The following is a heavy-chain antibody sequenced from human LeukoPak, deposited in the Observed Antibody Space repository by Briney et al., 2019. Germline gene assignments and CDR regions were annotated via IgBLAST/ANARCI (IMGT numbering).Heavy chain of an antibody. J-gene: IGHJ6*02. V-gene: IGHV4-34*01. CDR2: INHSGST. CDR1: GGSFSGYY. CDR3: ARDSYDFWSGYYQYYYGMDV. D-gene: IGHD3-3*01. Sequence: SETLSLTCAVYGGSFSGYYWSWIRQPPGKGLEWIGEINHSGSTNYNPSLKSRVTISVDTSKNQFSLKLSSVTAADTAVYYCARDSYDFWSGYYQYYYGMDVWGQGTTVTVSS.